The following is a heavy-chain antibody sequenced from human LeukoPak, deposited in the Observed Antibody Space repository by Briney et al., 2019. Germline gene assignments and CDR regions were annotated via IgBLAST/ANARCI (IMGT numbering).Heavy chain of an antibody. Sequence: GGSLRLSCAASGFTFSGSAMHWVRQASGKGLEWVGRIRSKANSYATAYGGAVKGRFTISRDDSKNTAYLQMDSPKTEDTAVYYCTRTYYYDSSGRGGAFDIWGQGTMVTVSS. CDR2: IRSKANSYAT. V-gene: IGHV3-73*01. J-gene: IGHJ3*02. D-gene: IGHD3-22*01. CDR3: TRTYYYDSSGRGGAFDI. CDR1: GFTFSGSA.